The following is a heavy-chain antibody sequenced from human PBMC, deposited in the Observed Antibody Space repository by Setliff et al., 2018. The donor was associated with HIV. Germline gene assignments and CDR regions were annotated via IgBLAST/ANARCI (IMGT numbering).Heavy chain of an antibody. CDR2: INHSGST. Sequence: PSETLSLTCGVYGGSFSDYYWTWIRQPPGKEPEWIGEINHSGSTNYNPSLKSRVTISVDTSKNQFSLKLTSVTAADTAVYYCARELRAMVVRIFDYWGQGTLVTVSS. J-gene: IGHJ4*02. D-gene: IGHD5-18*01. CDR1: GGSFSDYY. V-gene: IGHV4-34*01. CDR3: ARELRAMVVRIFDY.